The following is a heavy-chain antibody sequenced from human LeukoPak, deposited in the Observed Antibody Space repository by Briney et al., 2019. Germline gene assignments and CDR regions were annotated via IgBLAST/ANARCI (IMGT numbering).Heavy chain of an antibody. J-gene: IGHJ5*02. D-gene: IGHD3-10*01. CDR1: RFTFSSYW. Sequence: GGSLRLSCAASRFTFSSYWMHWVRQAPGKGLVWVSRINSDGSSTSYADSVKGRFTISRDNAKNTLYLQMNSLRAEDTAVYYCARQGMYYYGSGTDPWGQGTLVTVSS. V-gene: IGHV3-74*01. CDR3: ARQGMYYYGSGTDP. CDR2: INSDGSST.